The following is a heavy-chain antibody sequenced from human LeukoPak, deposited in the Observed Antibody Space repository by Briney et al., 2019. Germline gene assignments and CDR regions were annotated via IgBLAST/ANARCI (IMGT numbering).Heavy chain of an antibody. V-gene: IGHV3-48*01. Sequence: GGSLRLSCVVSGFTFSSYNMNWVRRAPGKGLEWVSYIGSSVSTRYYADSVKGRFTISRDNAKHSLYLQMNSLRAEDTAVYYCAREGSDFWSGYSKGYFDYWGQGTLVTVSS. CDR3: AREGSDFWSGYSKGYFDY. J-gene: IGHJ4*02. D-gene: IGHD3-3*01. CDR2: IGSSVSTR. CDR1: GFTFSSYN.